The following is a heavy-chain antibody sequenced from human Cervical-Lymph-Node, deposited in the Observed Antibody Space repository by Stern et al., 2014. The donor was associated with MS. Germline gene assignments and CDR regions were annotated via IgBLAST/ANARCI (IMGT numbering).Heavy chain of an antibody. J-gene: IGHJ4*02. Sequence: VQLVESGGGVVKPGRSLRLSCAASGFSFSRYAMHWVRQAPGTGLEWVALIGYDVSTPFYADSVTGRFTIARDNCKNSLYLQMNSLRAEDTAVYYCASAYSSSHYYFDYWGQVTLVTVSS. V-gene: IGHV3-33*01. D-gene: IGHD6-13*01. CDR3: ASAYSSSHYYFDY. CDR1: GFSFSRYA. CDR2: IGYDVSTP.